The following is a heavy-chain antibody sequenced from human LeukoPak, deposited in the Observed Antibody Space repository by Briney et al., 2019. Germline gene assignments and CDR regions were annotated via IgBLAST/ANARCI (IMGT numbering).Heavy chain of an antibody. Sequence: ASVKVSCKASGYSFTGYYIHWVRQAPGQGLEWMGWINPNNGGTNYAQKFQGRVTMTRDTSISTAYMELSRLRSDDTAVYYCARGDIVVLPAGIPHNWFDPWGQGTLVTVSS. D-gene: IGHD2-2*02. V-gene: IGHV1-2*02. CDR1: GYSFTGYY. CDR3: ARGDIVVLPAGIPHNWFDP. CDR2: INPNNGGT. J-gene: IGHJ5*02.